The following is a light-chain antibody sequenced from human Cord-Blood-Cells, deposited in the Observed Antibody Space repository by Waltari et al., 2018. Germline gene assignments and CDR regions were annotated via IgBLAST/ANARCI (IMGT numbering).Light chain of an antibody. CDR2: RNN. CDR1: SSNIGSNY. J-gene: IGLJ2*01. Sequence: QSVLTQPPSASGTPGQRVTISCSGSSSNIGSNYVYWYQQLTGTAPKLLIYRNNQRPSGVPDRFSGSKSCTSASLAISGLRSEDEADYYCAAWDDSLSGRVFGGGTKLTVL. V-gene: IGLV1-47*01. CDR3: AAWDDSLSGRV.